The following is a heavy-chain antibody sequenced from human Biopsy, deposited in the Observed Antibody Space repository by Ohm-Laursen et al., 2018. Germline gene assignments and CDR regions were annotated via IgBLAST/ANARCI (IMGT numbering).Heavy chain of an antibody. Sequence: GTLSLTCTVSGDSISSYYWSRIRQPPGKGLQWIGYVYYTGSTDYNPSLQSRVTISVDTSKNHFSLRLRSVTPADTAIYYCARDRGYYSDRTVPGYFDLWGRGTLVTVSS. CDR3: ARDRGYYSDRTVPGYFDL. CDR1: GDSISSYY. V-gene: IGHV4-59*01. D-gene: IGHD3-22*01. J-gene: IGHJ2*01. CDR2: VYYTGST.